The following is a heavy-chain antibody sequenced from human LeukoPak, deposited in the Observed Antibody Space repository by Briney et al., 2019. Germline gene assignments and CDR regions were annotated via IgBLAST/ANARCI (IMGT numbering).Heavy chain of an antibody. CDR2: ISYDGSNK. CDR1: GFTFSSYG. CDR3: AKDYGNYDSSGYYPH. D-gene: IGHD3-22*01. J-gene: IGHJ4*02. Sequence: GGSLRLSFAASGFTFSSYGMHWVRQAPGKGLEWVAVISYDGSNKYYADSVKGRFTISRDNSKNTLYLQMNSLRAEDTAVYYCAKDYGNYDSSGYYPHWGQGTLVTVSS. V-gene: IGHV3-30*18.